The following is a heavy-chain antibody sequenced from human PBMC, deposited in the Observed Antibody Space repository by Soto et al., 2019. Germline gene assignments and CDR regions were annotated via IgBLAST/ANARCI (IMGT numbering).Heavy chain of an antibody. D-gene: IGHD3-10*01. J-gene: IGHJ6*02. CDR2: VYYDGGS. CDR3: VRQGIGNLHGLVDV. V-gene: IGHV4-59*08. Sequence: QVQLQESGPGLVKPWETLYLTCTVSGGSIDGRNCAWIRQPPGKGLEWLGYVYYDGGSSYNPSVKSRLTLSMDTSKSQFSLQLRSVTAADTAVYYCVRQGIGNLHGLVDVWGRGTTVTVS. CDR1: GGSIDGRN.